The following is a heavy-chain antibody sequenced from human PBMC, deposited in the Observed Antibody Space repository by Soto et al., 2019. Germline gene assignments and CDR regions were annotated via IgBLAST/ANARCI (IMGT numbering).Heavy chain of an antibody. CDR2: ISYDGSDK. CDR3: AREYSLAVVAPVY. Sequence: QVQLVESGGGVVQPGRSLRLSCAASGFTLSSYSMHWVRQTPGKGLERVAVISYDGSDKYYADSVKVRFTISRDNSKNNLYLQMNSLRREDTSVYYCAREYSLAVVAPVYWGQGILVTVSS. V-gene: IGHV3-30*04. D-gene: IGHD3-22*01. CDR1: GFTLSSYS. J-gene: IGHJ4*02.